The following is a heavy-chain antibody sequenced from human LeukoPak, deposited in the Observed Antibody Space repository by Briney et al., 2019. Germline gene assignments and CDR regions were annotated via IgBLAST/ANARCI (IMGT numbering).Heavy chain of an antibody. D-gene: IGHD6-19*01. CDR2: INPNSGGT. CDR3: ARDGGRYSSGWLGHDY. CDR1: GYTFTGYY. Sequence: SSVKVSCKASGYTFTGYYMHWVRQAPGQGLEWMGWINPNSGGTNYAQKFQGRVTMTRDKSISRAYMELSRLRSDDTAVYYCARDGGRYSSGWLGHDYWGQGTLVTVSS. V-gene: IGHV1-2*02. J-gene: IGHJ4*02.